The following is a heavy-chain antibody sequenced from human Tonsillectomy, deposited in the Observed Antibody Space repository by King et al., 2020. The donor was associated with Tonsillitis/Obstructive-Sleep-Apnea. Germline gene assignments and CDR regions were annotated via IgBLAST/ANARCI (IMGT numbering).Heavy chain of an antibody. J-gene: IGHJ6*03. V-gene: IGHV3-43*02. Sequence: VQLVESGGGVVQPGGSLRLSCAASGFTFDDYAMHWVRQAPGKGLEWVSLISGDGGGTYYADSVKGRFTIFRDNSKNSLYLQMNSLRTEDTALYYCAKDVAVAGYYYYYMDVWGKGTTVTVSS. D-gene: IGHD6-19*01. CDR1: GFTFDDYA. CDR2: ISGDGGGT. CDR3: AKDVAVAGYYYYYMDV.